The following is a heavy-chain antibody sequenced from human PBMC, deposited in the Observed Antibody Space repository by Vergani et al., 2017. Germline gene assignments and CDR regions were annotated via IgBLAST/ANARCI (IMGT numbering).Heavy chain of an antibody. V-gene: IGHV3-13*01. CDR1: GFTFSSYD. Sequence: EVQLVESGGGLVQPGGSLRLSCAASGFTFSSYDMHWVRQATGKGLEWVSAIGTAGDTYYPGSVKGRFTISRENAKNSLYLQMNSLRAGDTAVYYCARAAWQQGDYYYGMDVWGQGP. CDR3: ARAAWQQGDYYYGMDV. CDR2: IGTAGDT. J-gene: IGHJ6*02. D-gene: IGHD6-13*01.